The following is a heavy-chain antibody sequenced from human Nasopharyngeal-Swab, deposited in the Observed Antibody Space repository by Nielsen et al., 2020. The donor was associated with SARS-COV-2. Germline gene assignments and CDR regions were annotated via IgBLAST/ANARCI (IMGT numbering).Heavy chain of an antibody. Sequence: ASVKVSCKASGYTFTGYYMHWVRQAPGQGLGWMGWINPNSGGTNYAQKFQGWVTMTRDTSISTAYMELSRLRSDETAVYYCARASSSWYFNSPVSYGMDVWGQGTTVTVSS. CDR3: ARASSSWYFNSPVSYGMDV. CDR2: INPNSGGT. D-gene: IGHD6-13*01. CDR1: GYTFTGYY. V-gene: IGHV1-2*04. J-gene: IGHJ6*02.